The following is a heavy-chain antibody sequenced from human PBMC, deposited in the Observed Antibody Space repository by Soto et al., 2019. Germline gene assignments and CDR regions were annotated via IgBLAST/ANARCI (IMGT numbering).Heavy chain of an antibody. J-gene: IGHJ2*01. CDR3: ARYVIYCSGCLVL. CDR1: GFSFSSYG. CDR2: TWHDGSNK. Sequence: GGSLRLSCGASGFSFSSYGMPWVRQAPGKGLECVAVTWHDGSNKYYADPVNGRFTISRDNSKHTVHLQLDILRAEDTAVYYSARYVIYCSGCLVLWGRGTPVTISS. D-gene: IGHD3-10*01. V-gene: IGHV3-33*01.